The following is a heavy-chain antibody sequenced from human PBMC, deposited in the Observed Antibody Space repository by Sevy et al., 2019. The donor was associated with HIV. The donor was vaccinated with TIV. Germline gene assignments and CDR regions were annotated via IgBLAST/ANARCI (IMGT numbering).Heavy chain of an antibody. Sequence: GSLRLSCAASGFTFSKYSRSWVRQPPGKGLEWVSTLSFGCGEINYADSVKGRFTISRDNSKSSVYLQMNNLRPVDTAVYYCAREGCTKPHDYWGQGTLVTVSS. J-gene: IGHJ4*02. CDR3: AREGCTKPHDY. D-gene: IGHD2-8*01. CDR1: GFTFSKYS. CDR2: LSFGCGEI. V-gene: IGHV3-23*01.